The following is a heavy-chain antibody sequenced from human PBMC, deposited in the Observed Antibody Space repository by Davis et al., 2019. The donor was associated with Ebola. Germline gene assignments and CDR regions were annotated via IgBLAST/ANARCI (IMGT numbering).Heavy chain of an antibody. D-gene: IGHD3-10*01. Sequence: GGSLRLSCAASGFTFSDYYMSWIRQAPGKGLEWVSYISSSGSTIYYADSVKGRFTISRDSSKNTLHLQMSSLRAEDMAVYYCVKGSGSYFNYYGMDVWGQGTTVTVSS. CDR1: GFTFSDYY. J-gene: IGHJ6*02. CDR2: ISSSGSTI. CDR3: VKGSGSYFNYYGMDV. V-gene: IGHV3-11*04.